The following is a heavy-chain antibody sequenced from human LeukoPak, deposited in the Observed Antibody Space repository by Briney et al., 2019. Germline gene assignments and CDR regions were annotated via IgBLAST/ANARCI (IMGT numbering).Heavy chain of an antibody. D-gene: IGHD6-19*01. V-gene: IGHV4-4*07. CDR3: AREDRHSSGWKSTYYFDY. J-gene: IGHJ4*02. Sequence: SETLSLTCTVSGGSITSYYWSWIRQPAGKGLEWIGRIYTSGSTNYNPSLKSRVTMSVDTSKNQFSLKLSSVTAADTAVYYCAREDRHSSGWKSTYYFDYWGQGTLVTVSS. CDR2: IYTSGST. CDR1: GGSITSYY.